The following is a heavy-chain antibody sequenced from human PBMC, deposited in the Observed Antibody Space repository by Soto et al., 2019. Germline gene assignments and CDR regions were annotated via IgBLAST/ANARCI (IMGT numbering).Heavy chain of an antibody. Sequence: PGGSLRLSCGASGFTFSDSYFSWIRQAPGKGLEWVAYISRTGHRTYYAGSVEGRFTISRDDAERSVYLQMNSLRAEDTAIYYCASEPANSDRNGYPLFDCRGQGTQVTVSS. CDR1: GFTFSDSY. CDR2: ISRTGHRT. CDR3: ASEPANSDRNGYPLFDC. V-gene: IGHV3-11*01. D-gene: IGHD3-22*01. J-gene: IGHJ4*02.